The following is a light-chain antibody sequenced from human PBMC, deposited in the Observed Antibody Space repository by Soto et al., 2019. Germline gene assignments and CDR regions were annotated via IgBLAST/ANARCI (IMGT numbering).Light chain of an antibody. CDR3: QQYGRSPRT. CDR1: QTVSSNC. Sequence: EVVLTQSPGTLSLSPGERGTLSCRASQTVSSNCLAWYQQKPGQAPRLLIYGASIRATGIPDRFTGSGSGTDFTLTISRLEPEDFAVYYCQQYGRSPRTFGQGTKVDIK. V-gene: IGKV3-20*01. J-gene: IGKJ1*01. CDR2: GAS.